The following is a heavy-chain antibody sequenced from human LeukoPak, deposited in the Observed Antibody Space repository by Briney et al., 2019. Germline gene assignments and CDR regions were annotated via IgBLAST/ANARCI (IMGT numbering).Heavy chain of an antibody. CDR2: ISNSAPTI. D-gene: IGHD2/OR15-2a*01. J-gene: IGHJ4*02. CDR3: AREYREFFDY. V-gene: IGHV3-48*03. Sequence: QPGGSLRLSCAASGFTFSRYEMNWVRQAPGRGLEWLSYISNSAPTIYYSDSVKGRFTISRDNAKNSLYLQMDSLSAEDTAVYYCAREYREFFDYWGQGTLVTVSS. CDR1: GFTFSRYE.